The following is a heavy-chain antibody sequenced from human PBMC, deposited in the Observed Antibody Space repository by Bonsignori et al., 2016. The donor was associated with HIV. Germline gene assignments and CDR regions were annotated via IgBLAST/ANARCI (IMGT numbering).Heavy chain of an antibody. CDR2: IYYSGST. J-gene: IGHJ4*02. V-gene: IGHV4-59*01. Sequence: WIRPAPRKGLEWIGYIYYSGSTNYNPSLKSRVTISLDTSKNQFSLKLSSVTAADTALYYCARGPKYDFWSDFGQAEYSFDYWGQGALVTVSS. D-gene: IGHD3-3*01. CDR3: ARGPKYDFWSDFGQAEYSFDY.